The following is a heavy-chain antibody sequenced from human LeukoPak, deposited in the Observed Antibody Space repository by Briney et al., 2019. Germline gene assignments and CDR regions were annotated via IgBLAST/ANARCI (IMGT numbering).Heavy chain of an antibody. CDR3: ARDLWIDYYGMDV. D-gene: IGHD3-3*01. V-gene: IGHV3-7*01. J-gene: IGHJ6*02. CDR2: IKQDGSEK. CDR1: GLTFSSYG. Sequence: PGGSLRLSCAASGLTFSSYGMHWVRQAPGKGLEWVANIKQDGSEKHYVDSVKGRFTISRDNAKNSLDLQMNSLRAEDTAVYYCARDLWIDYYGMDVWGQGTTVTVSS.